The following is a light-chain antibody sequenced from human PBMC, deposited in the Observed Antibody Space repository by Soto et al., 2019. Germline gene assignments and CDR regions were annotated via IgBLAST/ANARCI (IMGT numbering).Light chain of an antibody. Sequence: EVVMTQSPVTLSVSPGETATLFCWASETVATNLAWYQQKPGQAPRLLISGASTRAAGISDRFRGSGSGTEFTLTISSLRSEDSGIYYCQQYFEWPPMTFGQGTKVEI. V-gene: IGKV3-15*01. CDR2: GAS. J-gene: IGKJ1*01. CDR3: QQYFEWPPMT. CDR1: ETVATN.